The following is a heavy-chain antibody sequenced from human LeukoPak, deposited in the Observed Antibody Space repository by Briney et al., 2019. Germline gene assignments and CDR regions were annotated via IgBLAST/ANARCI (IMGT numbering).Heavy chain of an antibody. V-gene: IGHV4-59*01. CDR1: GGSFSGYY. J-gene: IGHJ4*02. CDR2: IYYSGST. D-gene: IGHD4-17*01. CDR3: ARVGYYGDYDY. Sequence: PSETLSLTCAVYGGSFSGYYWSWIRQPPGKGLEWIGYIYYSGSTNYNPSLKSRVTISVDTSKNQFSLKLSSVTAADTAVYDCARVGYYGDYDYWGQGTLVTVSS.